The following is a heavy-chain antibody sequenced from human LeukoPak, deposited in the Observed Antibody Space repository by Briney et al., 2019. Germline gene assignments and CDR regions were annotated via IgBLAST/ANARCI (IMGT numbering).Heavy chain of an antibody. Sequence: GGSLRLSCTASGFTFTDVWMSWVRQAPGKGLEWVSIIYIGDNPHYADSVKGRFTISRHNSKNTLYLQMNNLRAEDTAVYYCARVRPWVFDYWGQGTLVTVSS. CDR1: GFTFTDVW. V-gene: IGHV3-53*04. J-gene: IGHJ4*02. CDR2: IYIGDNP. CDR3: ARVRPWVFDY.